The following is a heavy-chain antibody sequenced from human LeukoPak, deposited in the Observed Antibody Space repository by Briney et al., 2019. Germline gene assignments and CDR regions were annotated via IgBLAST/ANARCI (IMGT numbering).Heavy chain of an antibody. V-gene: IGHV5-51*01. J-gene: IGHJ6*02. CDR2: IYPGDSDT. D-gene: IGHD2-15*01. Sequence: GESLKISCKGSGYSFTSYWIGWVRQMPGKGLEWRGIIYPGDSDTRYSPSFQGQVTISADKSISTAYLQWSSLKASDTAMYYCAITTRPCSGGSCYSYYYYGMDVWGQGTTVTVSS. CDR3: AITTRPCSGGSCYSYYYYGMDV. CDR1: GYSFTSYW.